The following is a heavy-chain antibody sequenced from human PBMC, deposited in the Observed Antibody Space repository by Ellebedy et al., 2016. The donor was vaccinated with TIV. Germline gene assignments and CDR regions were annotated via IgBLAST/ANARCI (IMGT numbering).Heavy chain of an antibody. Sequence: MPSETLSLTCTASGGSLTNHFWSWIRQPPGKGLEWIASIYYSGTTNYTPSLKSRVTISVDTSMNQISLTLMTSVSAADTAVYYCARVAITAAVGGGFFDLWGRGALVTVSS. CDR3: ARVAITAAVGGGFFDL. J-gene: IGHJ2*01. CDR1: GGSLTNHF. CDR2: IYYSGTT. D-gene: IGHD6-13*01. V-gene: IGHV4-59*11.